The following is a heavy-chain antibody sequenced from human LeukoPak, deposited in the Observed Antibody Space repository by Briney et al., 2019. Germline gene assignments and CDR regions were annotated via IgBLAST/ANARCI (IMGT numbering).Heavy chain of an antibody. Sequence: SETLSLTCAVYGGSFGGYYWSWIRQPPGKGLEWIGEINHSGSTNYNPSLKSRVTISVDTSKNQFSLKLSSVTAADTAVYYCARGRGSRNYDYVWGSYRPFSYFDYWGQGTLVTVSS. CDR1: GGSFGGYY. V-gene: IGHV4-34*01. D-gene: IGHD3-16*02. CDR2: INHSGST. J-gene: IGHJ4*02. CDR3: ARGRGSRNYDYVWGSYRPFSYFDY.